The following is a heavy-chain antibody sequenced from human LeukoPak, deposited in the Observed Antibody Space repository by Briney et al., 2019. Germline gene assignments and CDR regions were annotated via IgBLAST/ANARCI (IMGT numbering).Heavy chain of an antibody. CDR1: GYTFTSYY. J-gene: IGHJ4*02. CDR3: ARECGGDCYSTFDY. Sequence: ASVKVSCKASGYTFTSYYMHWVRQAPGQGLEWRGVMNPSGGSTRNAQKFQGRVTMTRDTSTSTVYMELSSLRSEDTAVYYCARECGGDCYSTFDYRGQGTLVTVSS. CDR2: MNPSGGST. D-gene: IGHD2-21*02. V-gene: IGHV1-46*01.